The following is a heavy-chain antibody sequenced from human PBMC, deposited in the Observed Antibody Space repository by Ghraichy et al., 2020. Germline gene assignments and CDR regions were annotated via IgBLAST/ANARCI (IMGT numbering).Heavy chain of an antibody. CDR2: IFYTGTA. J-gene: IGHJ4*02. CDR3: ARVMTSSCGGDCYSPYFAF. CDR1: GGSMSPFH. V-gene: IGHV4-59*01. Sequence: SCSVSGGSMSPFHWSWVRKSPGKGLEWIGNIFYTGTATYNSALKSRVTISIDTSTNQFSLKLRSMTAADTAVYYCARVMTSSCGGDCYSPYFAFWGQGTLFTASS. D-gene: IGHD2-21*02.